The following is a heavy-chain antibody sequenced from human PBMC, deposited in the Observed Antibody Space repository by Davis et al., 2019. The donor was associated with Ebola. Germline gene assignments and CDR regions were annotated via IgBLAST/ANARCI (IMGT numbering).Heavy chain of an antibody. CDR1: GGSISSGGYY. CDR2: IYYSGST. V-gene: IGHV4-61*08. CDR3: ARAPGYCSGGSCYLYYYYGMDV. Sequence: SETLSLTCTVSGGSISSGGYYWSWIRQPPGKGLEWIGYIYYSGSTNYNPSLKSRVTISVDKSKNQFSLKLSSVTAADTAVYYCARAPGYCSGGSCYLYYYYGMDVWGQGTTVTVSS. D-gene: IGHD2-15*01. J-gene: IGHJ6*02.